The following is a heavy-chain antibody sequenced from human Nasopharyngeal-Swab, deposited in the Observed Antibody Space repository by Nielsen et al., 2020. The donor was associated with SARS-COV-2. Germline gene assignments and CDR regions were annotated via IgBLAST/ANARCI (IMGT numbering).Heavy chain of an antibody. D-gene: IGHD3-16*02. CDR3: ARAYDYVWGSYRYKLDAFDI. Sequence: SETLSLTCAVYGGSFSGHYWSWIRQPPGKGLEWIGEINHSGSTNYNPSLKSRVTISVDTSKNQFSLKLSSVTAADTAVYYCARAYDYVWGSYRYKLDAFDIWGQGTMVTVSS. V-gene: IGHV4-34*01. J-gene: IGHJ3*02. CDR2: INHSGST. CDR1: GGSFSGHY.